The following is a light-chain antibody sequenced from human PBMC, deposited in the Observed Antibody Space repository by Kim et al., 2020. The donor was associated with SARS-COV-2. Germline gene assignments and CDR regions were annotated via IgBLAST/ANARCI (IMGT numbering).Light chain of an antibody. CDR3: QVWDSISDHWV. CDR1: NIGSKT. V-gene: IGLV3-21*04. Sequence: SYELTQPPSVSVAPGQTARVTCGGNNIGSKTVHWYQQKPGQAPVLVIHHDNDRPSGIPERFSGSNSGNPATLTISRVEAGDEADYYCQVWDSISDHWVFGGGTQLTVL. CDR2: HDN. J-gene: IGLJ3*02.